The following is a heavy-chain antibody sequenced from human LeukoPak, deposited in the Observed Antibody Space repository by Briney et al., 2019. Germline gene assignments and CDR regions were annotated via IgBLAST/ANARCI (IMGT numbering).Heavy chain of an antibody. V-gene: IGHV4-34*01. CDR1: GGTFSGYY. CDR2: INHSGST. J-gene: IGHJ4*02. Sequence: SETLSLTCAVYGGTFSGYYWSWIRQPPGKGLEWIGEINHSGSTNYNPSLKSRVTISVDTSKNQFSLKLSSVTAADTAVYYCARGLSAIVYWGQGTLVTVSS. CDR3: ARGLSAIVY. D-gene: IGHD2-15*01.